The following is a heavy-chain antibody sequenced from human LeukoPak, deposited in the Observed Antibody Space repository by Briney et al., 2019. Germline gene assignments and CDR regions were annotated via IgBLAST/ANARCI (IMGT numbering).Heavy chain of an antibody. CDR3: AGESGWYGSDRFAISYFDY. CDR2: TRNKANSYTT. CDR1: GFTFSRSW. Sequence: GGSLRLSCAASGFTFSRSWMTWVRQAPGKGLEWVSRTRNKANSYTTEYAASVKGRFTISRDDSKNSLYLQMNSLKTEDTAVYYCAGESGWYGSDRFAISYFDYWGQGTLVTVSS. D-gene: IGHD3-10*01. V-gene: IGHV3-72*01. J-gene: IGHJ4*02.